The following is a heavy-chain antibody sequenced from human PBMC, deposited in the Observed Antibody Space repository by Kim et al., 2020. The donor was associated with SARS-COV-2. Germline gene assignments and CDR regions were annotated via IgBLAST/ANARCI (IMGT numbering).Heavy chain of an antibody. CDR2: ISYDGSNK. CDR3: AKDMNGRVRY. V-gene: IGHV3-30*18. Sequence: GGSLRLSCAASGFTFSSYGMHWVRQAPGKGLEWVAVISYDGSNKYYADSVKGRFTISRDNSKNTLYLQMNSLRAEDTAVYYCAKDMNGRVRYWGQGTLVTVSS. J-gene: IGHJ4*02. D-gene: IGHD1-26*01. CDR1: GFTFSSYG.